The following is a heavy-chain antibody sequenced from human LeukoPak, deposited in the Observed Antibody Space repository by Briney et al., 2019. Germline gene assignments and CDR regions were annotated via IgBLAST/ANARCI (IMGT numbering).Heavy chain of an antibody. CDR3: ARHMDYYDSSGFYFDI. J-gene: IGHJ3*02. CDR2: IYYSGST. CDR1: GGSISSYY. D-gene: IGHD3-22*01. Sequence: PSETLSLTCTVSGGSISSYYWSWIRQPPGKGLEWIGYIYYSGSTNYNPSLKSRVTISVDTSKNQFSLKLSSVTAADTAAYYCARHMDYYDSSGFYFDIWGQGTMVTVSS. V-gene: IGHV4-59*08.